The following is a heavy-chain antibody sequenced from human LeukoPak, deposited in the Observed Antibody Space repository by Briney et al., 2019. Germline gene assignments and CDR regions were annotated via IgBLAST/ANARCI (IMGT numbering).Heavy chain of an antibody. J-gene: IGHJ4*02. Sequence: SETLSLTCTVSGYSISSGYYWGWIRQPAGKGLEWIGRIYTSGSTNYNPSLKSRVTMSVDTSKNQFSLKLSSVTAADTAVYYCARDTKNYYGSGRPLDYWGQGTLVTVSS. D-gene: IGHD3-10*01. V-gene: IGHV4-4*07. CDR2: IYTSGST. CDR3: ARDTKNYYGSGRPLDY. CDR1: GYSISSGYY.